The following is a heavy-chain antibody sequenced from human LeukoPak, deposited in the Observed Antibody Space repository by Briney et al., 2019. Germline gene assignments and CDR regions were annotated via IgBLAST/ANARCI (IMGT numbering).Heavy chain of an antibody. D-gene: IGHD6-19*01. J-gene: IGHJ4*02. CDR2: ISYDGSNK. CDR3: ARGDSSGWYGYYFDY. V-gene: IGHV3-30-3*01. CDR1: GFTFSSYA. Sequence: GGSLRLSCAASGFTFSSYAMHWVRQAPGKGLEWVAVISYDGSNKYYAGSVKGRFTISRDNSKNTLYLQMNSLRAEDAAVYYCARGDSSGWYGYYFDYWGQGTLVTVSS.